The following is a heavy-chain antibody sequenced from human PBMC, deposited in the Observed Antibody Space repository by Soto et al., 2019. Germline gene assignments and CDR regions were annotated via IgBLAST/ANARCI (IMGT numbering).Heavy chain of an antibody. CDR1: GFSLTSTAVG. J-gene: IGHJ4*02. CDR3: AHGSGWLSDY. CDR2: IYWDDDN. V-gene: IGHV2-5*02. Sequence: QITLKESGPTLVKPTQTLTLTCSFSGFSLTSTAVGVNWIRQPPGKALEWLALIYWDDDNHFSPSLKTRLSVTKNTSKLQAVLTLTNTDPEDTATSYCAHGSGWLSDYRGQGILVTVTS. D-gene: IGHD6-19*01.